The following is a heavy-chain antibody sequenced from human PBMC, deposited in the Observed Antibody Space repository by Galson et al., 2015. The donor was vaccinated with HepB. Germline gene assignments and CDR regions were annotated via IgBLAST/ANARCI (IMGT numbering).Heavy chain of an antibody. J-gene: IGHJ5*02. CDR1: GYSFSDYW. Sequence: QSGAEVKKPGESLKISCTCSGYSFSDYWIGWVRQAPGKGLEWMGIIYPGDSDTRYSPSFEGQVTISADKSIGTAYLQWGSLKASDTAIYYCARRMSVGGPEEDRSHNWFDPWGQGTLLTVSS. D-gene: IGHD6-19*01. CDR3: ARRMSVGGPEEDRSHNWFDP. V-gene: IGHV5-51*03. CDR2: IYPGDSDT.